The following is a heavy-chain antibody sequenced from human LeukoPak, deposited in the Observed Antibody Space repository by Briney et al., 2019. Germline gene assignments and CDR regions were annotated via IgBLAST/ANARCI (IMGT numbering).Heavy chain of an antibody. V-gene: IGHV1-2*02. CDR3: ARKISGSFIFDY. CDR2: INPNSGGT. Sequence: ASVKVSCKASGYTFTGYYMHWVRQAPGQGLEWMGWINPNSGGTNYAQKFQGRVTMTRDTSINTAYMELSRLRSDDTAVYYCARKISGSFIFDYWGQGTLVTVSS. CDR1: GYTFTGYY. D-gene: IGHD1-26*01. J-gene: IGHJ4*02.